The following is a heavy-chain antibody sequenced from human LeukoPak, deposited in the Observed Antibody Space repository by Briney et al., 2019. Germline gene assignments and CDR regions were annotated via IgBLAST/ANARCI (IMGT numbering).Heavy chain of an antibody. CDR3: AHSPKSNAIDY. CDR2: IYWNNDK. J-gene: IGHJ4*02. CDR1: GFSLSTSGVG. Sequence: KSGPTLVKPTQTLTLTCTFSGFSLSTSGVGVGWIRQPPGKALDWLALIYWNNDKRYSPSLKNRLTISKDTSKNQVVLTMTNMDPVDTATYFCAHSPKSNAIDYWGQGTLVTVSS. V-gene: IGHV2-5*01.